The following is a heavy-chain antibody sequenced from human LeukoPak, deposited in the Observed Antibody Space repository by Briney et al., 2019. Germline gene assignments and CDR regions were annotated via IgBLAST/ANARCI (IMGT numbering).Heavy chain of an antibody. CDR3: ARARGATVTMSPFDY. CDR1: GYIFTSYG. J-gene: IGHJ4*02. V-gene: IGHV1-18*01. D-gene: IGHD4-17*01. CDR2: ISAYNGNT. Sequence: ASVKVSCKASGYIFTSYGISWVRQAPGQGLEWMGWISAYNGNTNYPQKLQGRVTMTTDTSTSTAYMELRSLRSDDTAVYYCARARGATVTMSPFDYWGQGTLVTVSS.